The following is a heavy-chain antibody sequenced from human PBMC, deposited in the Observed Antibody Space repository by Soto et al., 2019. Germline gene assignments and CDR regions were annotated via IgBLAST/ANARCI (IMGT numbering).Heavy chain of an antibody. D-gene: IGHD2-21*01. CDR3: ARIVVGSTVDH. CDR2: ISYTGDT. V-gene: IGHV4-61*01. J-gene: IGHJ4*02. CDR1: GDSFSSDTYF. Sequence: LATLSLTCTMSGDSFSSDTYFWTGIRQPPGKGLEWIAYISYTGDTNYNPSLKIRVTISIDRSNNPFSLTLTSLTTADTSIYFGARIVVGSTVDHGGQESLHAVST.